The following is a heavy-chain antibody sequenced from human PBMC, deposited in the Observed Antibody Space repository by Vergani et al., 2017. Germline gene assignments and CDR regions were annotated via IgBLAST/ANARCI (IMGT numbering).Heavy chain of an antibody. CDR2: INPNSGGT. CDR3: ARDGQAGRWSEGGFDY. V-gene: IGHV1-2*02. CDR1: GYTFTGYY. D-gene: IGHD2-8*01. Sequence: QVQLVQSGAEVKKPGASVKVSCKASGYTFTGYYMHWVRQAPGQGLEWMGWINPNSGGTNYAPKFQGRVNMTRDTSISTAYMELSRLRSDETAGYYCARDGQAGRWSEGGFDYWGQGTLVTVSS. J-gene: IGHJ4*02.